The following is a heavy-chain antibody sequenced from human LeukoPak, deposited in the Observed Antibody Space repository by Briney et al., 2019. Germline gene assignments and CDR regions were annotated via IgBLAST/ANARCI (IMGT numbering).Heavy chain of an antibody. V-gene: IGHV1-18*01. Sequence: GASVKVSCKASGYTFTSYGISWVRRAPGQGLEWMGWISAYNGNTNYAQKFQGRVTITRDTSASTAYMELSSLRSEDTAVYYCARRNGDSSGWSTGYYFDYWGQGTLVTVSS. CDR2: ISAYNGNT. J-gene: IGHJ4*02. CDR1: GYTFTSYG. D-gene: IGHD6-19*01. CDR3: ARRNGDSSGWSTGYYFDY.